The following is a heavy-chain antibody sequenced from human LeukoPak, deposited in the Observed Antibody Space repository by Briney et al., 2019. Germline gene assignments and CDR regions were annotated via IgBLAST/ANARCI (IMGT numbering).Heavy chain of an antibody. J-gene: IGHJ6*02. V-gene: IGHV4-34*01. CDR1: GGSFSGHY. Sequence: SETLSLTCAVYGGSFSGHYWSWIRQPPGKGLEWIGEISHTGSTNYNPSLKSRVTISLATSKNQFSLKLSSVTAADTAVYCCARAYCGGDCDYYYYGMDVWGQGTTVTVSS. CDR3: ARAYCGGDCDYYYYGMDV. CDR2: ISHTGST. D-gene: IGHD2-21*02.